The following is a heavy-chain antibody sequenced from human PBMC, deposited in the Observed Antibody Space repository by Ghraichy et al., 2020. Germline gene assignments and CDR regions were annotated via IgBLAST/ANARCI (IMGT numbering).Heavy chain of an antibody. CDR2: IYYSGST. CDR1: GGSISSGGYY. CDR3: ARVGIPRQRGMDV. Sequence: SETLSLTCTVSGGSISSGGYYWSWIRQHPGKGLEWIGYIYYSGSTYYNPSLKSRVTISVDTSKNQFSLKLSSVTAADTAVYYCARVGIPRQRGMDVWGQGTTVTVSS. J-gene: IGHJ6*02. D-gene: IGHD2-21*01. V-gene: IGHV4-31*03.